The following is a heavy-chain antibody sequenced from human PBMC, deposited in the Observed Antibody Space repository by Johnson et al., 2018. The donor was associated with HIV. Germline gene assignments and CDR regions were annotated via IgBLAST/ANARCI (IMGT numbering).Heavy chain of an antibody. D-gene: IGHD3-10*01. V-gene: IGHV3-15*01. CDR2: IKSKTDGGTI. Sequence: VQLVESGGGMVKPGGSLRLSCAASGFTFSNAWMSWVRQAPGKGLEWVGRIKSKTDGGTIDYAAPVKGRFTISRDNSKNTLYLQMYSLRAGDTAVYYCARDFQDPLWFRELGGAFDIWGQGTMVTVSS. J-gene: IGHJ3*02. CDR3: ARDFQDPLWFRELGGAFDI. CDR1: GFTFSNAW.